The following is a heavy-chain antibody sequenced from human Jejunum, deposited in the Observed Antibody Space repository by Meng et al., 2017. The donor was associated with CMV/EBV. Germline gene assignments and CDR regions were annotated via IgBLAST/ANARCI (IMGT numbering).Heavy chain of an antibody. CDR3: ASPLLPYYDFWSDYYYFDY. Sequence: SRMHWVRPAPGKGLEWVAYIGSTGISTSYADSVKGRFTISRDIPQNSLYLQMNSLRAEDTAVHYCASPLLPYYDFWSDYYYFDYWGQGTLVTVSS. CDR2: IGSTGIST. D-gene: IGHD3-3*01. V-gene: IGHV3-48*04. J-gene: IGHJ4*02. CDR1: SR.